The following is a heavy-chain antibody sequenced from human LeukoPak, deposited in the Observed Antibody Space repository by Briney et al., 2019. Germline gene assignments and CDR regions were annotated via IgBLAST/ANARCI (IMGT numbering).Heavy chain of an antibody. V-gene: IGHV3-21*06. J-gene: IGHJ4*02. D-gene: IGHD4-17*01. CDR2: ISSSRTYI. CDR3: ARDSDYGDYFNH. Sequence: GGSLRLSCAASDFTFSAYTMNWIRLAPGKGLEWVSSISSSRTYIYYADSVKGRFTISRDNAKNSLYLQMNSLRAEDTALYFCARDSDYGDYFNHWGQGTLVTVSS. CDR1: DFTFSAYT.